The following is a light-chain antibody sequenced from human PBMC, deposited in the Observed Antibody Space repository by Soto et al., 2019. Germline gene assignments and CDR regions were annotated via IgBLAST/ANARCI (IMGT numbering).Light chain of an antibody. CDR1: QDIGND. V-gene: IGKV1-17*01. J-gene: IGKJ4*01. Sequence: DIQMTQSPSSLSASVGDRVTITCRASQDIGNDLGWYQQKPGKAPKRLIYAASSLQSGVPSRFSGSGSGTEFTLIISSLQPEDFATYFCLQLNSYPLTFGGGTKVEIK. CDR2: AAS. CDR3: LQLNSYPLT.